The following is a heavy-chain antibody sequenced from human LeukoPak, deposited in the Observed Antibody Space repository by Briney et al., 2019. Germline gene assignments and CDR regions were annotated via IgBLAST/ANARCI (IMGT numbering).Heavy chain of an antibody. CDR2: IKQDGSEK. CDR3: AREKFLEWYAVAGTFGYFDY. V-gene: IGHV3-7*03. CDR1: RFTFSNYA. J-gene: IGHJ4*02. Sequence: GGSLRLSCAASRFTFSNYAMSWVRQAPGEGLEWVANIKQDGSEKYYVDSVKGRFTISRDNAKSSLYLQMNSLRAEDTAVYYCAREKFLEWYAVAGTFGYFDYWGQGTLVTVSS. D-gene: IGHD6-19*01.